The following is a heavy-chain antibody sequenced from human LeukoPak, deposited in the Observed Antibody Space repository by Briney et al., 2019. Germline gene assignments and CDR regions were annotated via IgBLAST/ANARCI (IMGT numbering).Heavy chain of an antibody. V-gene: IGHV4-31*03. D-gene: IGHD6-19*01. J-gene: IGHJ4*02. CDR3: ARDDSSGWYVGFDY. Sequence: SETLSLTCTVSGGSITSGGYYWSWIRQHPGKGLEWIGYIYYSGSTLYNPSLKSRVTISVDTSKNHLSLKLSSVTAADTAVYYCARDDSSGWYVGFDYWGQGTLVTVSS. CDR2: IYYSGST. CDR1: GGSITSGGYY.